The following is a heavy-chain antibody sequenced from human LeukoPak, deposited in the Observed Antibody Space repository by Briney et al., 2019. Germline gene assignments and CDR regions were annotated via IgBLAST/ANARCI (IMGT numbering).Heavy chain of an antibody. V-gene: IGHV3-13*01. Sequence: PGGSLTLSCPPSGFSFSSYYMHWVRHATGKVLEWVSAIGTAGDTYYQGSVKGRFTISRENAKNSLYLHMNSLRAGDTPVYYFPRAPYGSGSLDYSGQGTLLSVSS. D-gene: IGHD3-10*01. CDR2: IGTAGDT. CDR3: PRAPYGSGSLDY. CDR1: GFSFSSYY. J-gene: IGHJ4*02.